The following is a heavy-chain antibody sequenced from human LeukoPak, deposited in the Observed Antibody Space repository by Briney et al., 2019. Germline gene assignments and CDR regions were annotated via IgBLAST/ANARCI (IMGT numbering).Heavy chain of an antibody. CDR1: GFTFSTYS. CDR3: ARDSEWAFDY. CDR2: IGISFNTI. J-gene: IGHJ4*02. Sequence: PGGSLRLSCAASGFTFSTYSMNWVRQAPGKGLEWVSYIGISFNTIYNVDSVKGRFTISRDNAKNSLYLQMNSLRDEDTAVYYCARDSEWAFDYWGQGALVTVSS. D-gene: IGHD1-26*01. V-gene: IGHV3-48*02.